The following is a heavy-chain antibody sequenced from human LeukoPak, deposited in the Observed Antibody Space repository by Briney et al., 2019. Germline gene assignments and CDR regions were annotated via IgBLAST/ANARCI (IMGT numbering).Heavy chain of an antibody. J-gene: IGHJ4*02. D-gene: IGHD4-17*01. Sequence: GRSLRLSCVASGFTFSIYGIHWVRQPPGKGLEWVAVIWYDGSKKYYADSVKGRVTVSRDNSKNTLHLQMNSLRAEDTAVYYCAKDYNDYESVGYYFDYWGQGTLVTVSS. CDR3: AKDYNDYESVGYYFDY. V-gene: IGHV3-33*06. CDR2: IWYDGSKK. CDR1: GFTFSIYG.